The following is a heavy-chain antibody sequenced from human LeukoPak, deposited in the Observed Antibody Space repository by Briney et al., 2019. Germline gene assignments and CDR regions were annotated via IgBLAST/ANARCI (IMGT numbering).Heavy chain of an antibody. V-gene: IGHV3-48*03. CDR3: ARLNEGYFDY. Sequence: GGSLRLSCAASGFTFSSYEMNWVRQAPGKGLEWVSYISSSGSTIYYADSVKGRFTISRDNAKNSLYLQMNSLRAEDTAVYYCARLNEGYFDYWGQGTLVTVSS. CDR2: ISSSGSTI. J-gene: IGHJ4*02. CDR1: GFTFSSYE.